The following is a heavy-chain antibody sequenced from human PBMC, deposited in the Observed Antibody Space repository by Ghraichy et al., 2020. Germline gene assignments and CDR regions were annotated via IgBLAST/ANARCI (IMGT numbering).Heavy chain of an antibody. D-gene: IGHD3-9*01. Sequence: GESLNISCAASGFTFSSYGMHWVRQAPGKGLEWVAVIWYDGSNKYYADSMKGRFTISRDNSKNTLYLQMNSLRAEDTAVYYCARDGAVFSDMGYYFDYWGQGTLVTVSS. V-gene: IGHV3-33*01. CDR2: IWYDGSNK. CDR3: ARDGAVFSDMGYYFDY. J-gene: IGHJ4*02. CDR1: GFTFSSYG.